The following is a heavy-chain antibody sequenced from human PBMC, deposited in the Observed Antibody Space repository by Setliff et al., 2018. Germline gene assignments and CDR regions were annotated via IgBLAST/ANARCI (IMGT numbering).Heavy chain of an antibody. V-gene: IGHV1-18*01. CDR2: ISAYNGNT. J-gene: IGHJ4*02. D-gene: IGHD3-22*01. Sequence: ASVKVSCKASGGTFSSYAISWVRQAPGQGLEWMGWISAYNGNTNYAQKLQGRVTMTTDTSTSTAYMELSSLRSEDTAVYYCARDLGYYDSSGYYEGWGQGTLVTVSS. CDR3: ARDLGYYDSSGYYEG. CDR1: GGTFSSYA.